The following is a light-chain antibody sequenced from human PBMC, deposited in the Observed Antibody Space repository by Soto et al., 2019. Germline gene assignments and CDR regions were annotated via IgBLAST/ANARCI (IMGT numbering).Light chain of an antibody. J-gene: IGKJ2*01. CDR2: GAS. V-gene: IGKV3-15*01. Sequence: EIVMTQSPATLSVSPGERATLSCRASRSVSSNLAWYQQKPGQAPRLLMYGASTRATGIPARFSGSGSGTEVTLTISSLQSEDFAVYYCQQYNNWPPYTLGQGTKLEIK. CDR1: RSVSSN. CDR3: QQYNNWPPYT.